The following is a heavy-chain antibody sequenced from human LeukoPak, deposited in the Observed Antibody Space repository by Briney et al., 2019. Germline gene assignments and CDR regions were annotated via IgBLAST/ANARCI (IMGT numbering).Heavy chain of an antibody. J-gene: IGHJ5*02. CDR2: INHNSGGT. Sequence: GASVKVSCKASGYTFTGYYMHWVRQAPGQGLEWMGWINHNSGGTNYAQKFQGRVTMTRDTSISTAYMELSRLRSDDTAVYYCARYVVVAATNNWFDPWGQGTLVTVSS. V-gene: IGHV1-2*02. D-gene: IGHD2-15*01. CDR3: ARYVVVAATNNWFDP. CDR1: GYTFTGYY.